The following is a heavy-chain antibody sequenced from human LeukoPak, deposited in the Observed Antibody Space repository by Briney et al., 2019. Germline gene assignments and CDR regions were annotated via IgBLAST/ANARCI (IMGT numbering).Heavy chain of an antibody. CDR2: INSDGSST. CDR3: AGPFGYYDSSGQLGDY. D-gene: IGHD3-22*01. J-gene: IGHJ4*02. V-gene: IGHV3-74*01. CDR1: GFTFSSYW. Sequence: PGGSLRLSCAASGFTFSSYWMHWVRQAPGKGLVWVSRINSDGSSTSYADSVKGRFTISRDNSKNTLYLQMNSLRAEDTAVYYCAGPFGYYDSSGQLGDYWGQGTLVTVSS.